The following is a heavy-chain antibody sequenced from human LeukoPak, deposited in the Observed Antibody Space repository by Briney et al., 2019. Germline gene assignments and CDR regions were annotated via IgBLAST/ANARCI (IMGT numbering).Heavy chain of an antibody. CDR2: MNPNSGNT. D-gene: IGHD5-12*01. Sequence: ASVKVSCKASGYTFTSYDINWVRQATGQGLEWMGWMNPNSGNTGYAQKFQGRVTMTRNTSISTAYMELSSLRSEDTAVYYCARGGFLGDIMAAPNYVNYYYYYGMDVWGQGTTVTVSS. CDR3: ARGGFLGDIMAAPNYVNYYYYYGMDV. J-gene: IGHJ6*02. V-gene: IGHV1-8*01. CDR1: GYTFTSYD.